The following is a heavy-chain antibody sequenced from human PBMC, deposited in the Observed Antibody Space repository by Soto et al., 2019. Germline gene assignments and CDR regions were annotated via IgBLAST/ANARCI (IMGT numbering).Heavy chain of an antibody. D-gene: IGHD5-12*01. J-gene: IGHJ4*02. CDR1: GYTFTSYD. Sequence: ASVKVSCKASGYTFTSYDINWVRQATGQGLEWMGWMNPNSGNTGYAQKFQGRVTMTRNTSISTAYMELSSLRSEDTAVYYCARSPGIDSGYDYSRYFDYWGQGTMVTVSS. V-gene: IGHV1-8*01. CDR2: MNPNSGNT. CDR3: ARSPGIDSGYDYSRYFDY.